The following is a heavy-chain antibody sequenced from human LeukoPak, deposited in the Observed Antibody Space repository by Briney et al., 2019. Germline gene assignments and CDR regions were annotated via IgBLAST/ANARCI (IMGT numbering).Heavy chain of an antibody. CDR2: IKQDGSEK. CDR1: GVTLSNYW. CDR3: ARGSGWILGY. D-gene: IGHD5-12*01. J-gene: IGHJ4*02. Sequence: GGSLRLSCAASGVTLSNYWMSWVRQAPGKGLEWVAIIKQDGSEKYYVKSVEGRFIISRDNAKNSLYLQMSRLRAEDTALYYCARGSGWILGYWGQGTLVTVSS. V-gene: IGHV3-7*01.